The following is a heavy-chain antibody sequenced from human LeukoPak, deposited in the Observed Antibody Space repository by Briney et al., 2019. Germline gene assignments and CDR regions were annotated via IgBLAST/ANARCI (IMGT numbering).Heavy chain of an antibody. CDR1: GFTFSSYA. J-gene: IGHJ6*03. D-gene: IGHD3-16*01. V-gene: IGHV3-23*01. Sequence: GGTLRLSCAASGFTFSSYAMSWVRQAPGKGLEWVSAISGSGGSTYYPASVKGRFTIARANSKNTPYLQMNSLRAEDTAVYYCAKADSIRPYYDYYMDVWGKGTTVTVS. CDR3: AKADSIRPYYDYYMDV. CDR2: ISGSGGST.